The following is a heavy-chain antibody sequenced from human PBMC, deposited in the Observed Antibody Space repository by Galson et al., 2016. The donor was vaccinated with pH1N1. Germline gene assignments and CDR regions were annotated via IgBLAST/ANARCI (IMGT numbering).Heavy chain of an antibody. V-gene: IGHV4-59*01. CDR2: IYYSGTT. CDR3: ARGGGDLDS. D-gene: IGHD2-21*02. CDR1: GDSINRNY. Sequence: LSLTCTVSGDSINRNYWSWIRQPPGKGLEWIGYIYYSGTTSYNPSLKSRITISVDSSQGQFSLKLTSVTAADTAVYYCARGGGDLDSWGQGTLVTISS. J-gene: IGHJ4*02.